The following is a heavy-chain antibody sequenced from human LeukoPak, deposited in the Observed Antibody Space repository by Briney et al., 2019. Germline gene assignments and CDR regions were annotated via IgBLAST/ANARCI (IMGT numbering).Heavy chain of an antibody. V-gene: IGHV3-48*04. CDR3: ARDRYYYGSGSYNGGDY. Sequence: PGGSLRLSCVASGFTFSSYSMSWVRQAPGKGLEWVSYISSRSSTIYYADSVKGRFTISRDNAKNSLYLQMNSLRAEDTAVYYCARDRYYYGSGSYNGGDYWGQGTLVTVSS. D-gene: IGHD3-10*01. CDR1: GFTFSSYS. J-gene: IGHJ4*02. CDR2: ISSRSSTI.